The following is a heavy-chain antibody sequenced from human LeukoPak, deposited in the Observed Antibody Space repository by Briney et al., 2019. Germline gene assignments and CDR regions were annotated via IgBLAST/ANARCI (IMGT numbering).Heavy chain of an antibody. CDR3: ARGHLGYGLGSYYTEQYYFDY. CDR1: GGSFSGYY. Sequence: SETLSLTCAVYGGSFSGYYWSWIRQPPGKGLEWIGESNRSGSTNYNPSLKSRVTISVDTSKNQFSLKLSSVTAADTAVYYCARGHLGYGLGSYYTEQYYFDYWGQGTLVTVSS. J-gene: IGHJ4*02. CDR2: SNRSGST. V-gene: IGHV4-34*01. D-gene: IGHD3-10*01.